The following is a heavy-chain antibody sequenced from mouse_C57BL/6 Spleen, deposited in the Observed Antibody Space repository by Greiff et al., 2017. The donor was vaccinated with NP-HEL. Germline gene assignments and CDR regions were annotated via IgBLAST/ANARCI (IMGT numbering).Heavy chain of an antibody. CDR2: FYPGSGSI. J-gene: IGHJ3*01. D-gene: IGHD3-1*01. CDR3: ARHEEEGWGLLAWFAY. V-gene: IGHV1-62-2*01. Sequence: VQLQQSGAELVKPGASVKLSCKASGYTFTEYTIHWVKQRSGQGLEWIGWFYPGSGSIKYNEKFKDKATLTADKSSSTVYMELIRLTPEDSSVYFCARHEEEGWGLLAWFAYWGQGTLVTVSA. CDR1: GYTFTEYT.